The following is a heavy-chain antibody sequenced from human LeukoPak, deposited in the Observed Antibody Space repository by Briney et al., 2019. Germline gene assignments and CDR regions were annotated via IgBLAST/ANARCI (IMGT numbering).Heavy chain of an antibody. CDR2: IYYSGST. CDR1: GGSISSSSYY. V-gene: IGHV4-39*07. CDR3: ARVPPRGATTYYFDY. J-gene: IGHJ4*02. D-gene: IGHD5-24*01. Sequence: SETLSLTCTVSGGSISSSSYYWGWIRQPPGKGLEWIGSIYYSGSTYYNPSLKSRVTISVDTSKNQFSLKLSSVTAADTAVYYCARVPPRGATTYYFDYWGQGTLVTVSS.